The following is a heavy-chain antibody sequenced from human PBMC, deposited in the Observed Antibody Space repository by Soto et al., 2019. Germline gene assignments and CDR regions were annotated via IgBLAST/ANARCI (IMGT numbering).Heavy chain of an antibody. V-gene: IGHV3-23*01. CDR3: AKSITARPFDY. J-gene: IGHJ4*02. Sequence: GGSLRLSCTASGFSLSTSWMTWVRQAPGKGLEWVSAISGSGGNTYYADSVKGRFTISRDNSKNTLYLQMNSLRAEDTAVYYCAKSITARPFDYWGQGALVTVSS. D-gene: IGHD6-6*01. CDR2: ISGSGGNT. CDR1: GFSLSTSW.